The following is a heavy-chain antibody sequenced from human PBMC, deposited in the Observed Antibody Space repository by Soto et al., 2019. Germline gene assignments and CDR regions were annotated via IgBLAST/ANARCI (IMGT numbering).Heavy chain of an antibody. Sequence: PSATLSFTCTVAGGYISSSIYYWGWIRQPPGKGLEWIGSIYYSGNTNYNPSLRSRVIISIDTSKNQFSLKLTSVTAADTAVYYCAAPPRYWGQGTLVTVSS. V-gene: IGHV4-39*07. CDR2: IYYSGNT. J-gene: IGHJ4*02. CDR3: AAPPRY. CDR1: GGYISSSIYY.